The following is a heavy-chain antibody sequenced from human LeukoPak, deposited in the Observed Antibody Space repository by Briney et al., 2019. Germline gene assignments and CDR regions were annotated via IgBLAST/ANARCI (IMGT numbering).Heavy chain of an antibody. CDR3: TRAHVGGGTDFDY. Sequence: AGGSLRLSCAASGFTFSSYDMHWVRHATGKGLEWVSAIGSGGDTYYPGSVKGRFTISRDNAKNSLYLQMNNLRAGDTAVYYCTRAHVGGGTDFDYWGQGTLVTVSS. CDR1: GFTFSSYD. V-gene: IGHV3-13*01. D-gene: IGHD3-16*01. J-gene: IGHJ4*02. CDR2: IGSGGDT.